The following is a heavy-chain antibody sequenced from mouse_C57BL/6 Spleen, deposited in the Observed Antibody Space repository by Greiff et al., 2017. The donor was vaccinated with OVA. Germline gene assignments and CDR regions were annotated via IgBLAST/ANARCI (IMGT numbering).Heavy chain of an antibody. J-gene: IGHJ4*01. CDR1: GFTFSSYA. CDR3: ARGGYYYGSNYYAMDY. D-gene: IGHD1-1*01. V-gene: IGHV5-4*03. CDR2: ISDGGSYT. Sequence: EVKLMESGGGLVKPGGSLKLSCAASGFTFSSYAMSWVRQTPEKRLEWVATISDGGSYTYYPDTVQGRFTISRDNAKNNLYLQMSHLKSEDTAMYYYARGGYYYGSNYYAMDYWGQGTSVTVSS.